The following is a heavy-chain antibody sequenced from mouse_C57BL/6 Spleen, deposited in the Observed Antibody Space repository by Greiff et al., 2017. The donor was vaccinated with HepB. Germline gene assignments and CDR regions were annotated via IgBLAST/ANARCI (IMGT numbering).Heavy chain of an antibody. CDR1: GYTFTSYW. CDR2: IDPSDSYT. CDR3: AGSTVVARGGFAY. Sequence: QVQLQQPGAELVKPGASVKLSCKASGYTFTSYWMQWVKQRPGQGLEWIGEIDPSDSYTNYNQKFKGKATLTVDTSSSTAYMQLSSLTSADSAVYYCAGSTVVARGGFAYWGQGTLVTVSA. V-gene: IGHV1-50*01. D-gene: IGHD1-1*01. J-gene: IGHJ3*01.